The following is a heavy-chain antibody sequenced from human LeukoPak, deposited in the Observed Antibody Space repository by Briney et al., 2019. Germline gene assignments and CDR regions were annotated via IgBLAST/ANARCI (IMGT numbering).Heavy chain of an antibody. J-gene: IGHJ3*02. CDR3: AKLPQRRRSRIGCSSTSCQIDAFDI. Sequence: PGGSLRLSCAASGFTFSSYWMSWVRQAPGKGLEWVANIKQDGSEKYYVDSVKGRFTISRDNAKNSLYLQMNSLRAEDTAVYYCAKLPQRRRSRIGCSSTSCQIDAFDIWGQGTMVTVSS. CDR1: GFTFSSYW. CDR2: IKQDGSEK. D-gene: IGHD2-2*01. V-gene: IGHV3-7*03.